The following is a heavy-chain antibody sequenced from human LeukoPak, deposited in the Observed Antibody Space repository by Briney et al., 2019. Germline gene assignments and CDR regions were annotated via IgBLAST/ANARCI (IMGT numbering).Heavy chain of an antibody. J-gene: IGHJ4*02. V-gene: IGHV3-7*02. D-gene: IGHD1-1*01. CDR2: IKQDGSEK. Sequence: GGSLRLSCVASGFTFSSYWMSWVRQALGKGLEWMANIKQDGSEKNYVDSVKGRFTISRDNAENSLYLQMNSLRDEDTAVYYCARGRTTSVYFDYWGQGTLVTVSS. CDR1: GFTFSSYW. CDR3: ARGRTTSVYFDY.